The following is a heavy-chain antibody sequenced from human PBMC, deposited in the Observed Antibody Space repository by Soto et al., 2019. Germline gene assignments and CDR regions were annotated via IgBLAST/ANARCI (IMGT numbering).Heavy chain of an antibody. Sequence: GESLKISCAASGFTFSSYAMSWVRQAPGKGLEWVSAISGSGGSTYYADSVKGRFTISRDNSKNTLYLQMNSLRAEDTAVYYCAKDHKGGSPVYAFDIWGQGTMVTVSS. J-gene: IGHJ3*02. D-gene: IGHD1-26*01. V-gene: IGHV3-23*01. CDR1: GFTFSSYA. CDR3: AKDHKGGSPVYAFDI. CDR2: ISGSGGST.